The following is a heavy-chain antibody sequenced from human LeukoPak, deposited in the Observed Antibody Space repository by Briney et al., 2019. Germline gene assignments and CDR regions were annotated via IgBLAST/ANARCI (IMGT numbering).Heavy chain of an antibody. Sequence: PSETLSLTCTVSGGSISSYYWNWIRQPPGKGLEWIGYIYYSGSTNYNPSLKSRVTISVDTSKNQFSLKLSSVTAADTAVYYCARGPDEYSSSSEFDYWGQGTLVTVSS. CDR2: IYYSGST. CDR1: GGSISSYY. CDR3: ARGPDEYSSSSEFDY. J-gene: IGHJ4*02. D-gene: IGHD6-6*01. V-gene: IGHV4-59*08.